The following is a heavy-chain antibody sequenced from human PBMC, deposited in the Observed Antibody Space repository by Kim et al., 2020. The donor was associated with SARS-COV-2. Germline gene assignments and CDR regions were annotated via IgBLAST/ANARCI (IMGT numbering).Heavy chain of an antibody. J-gene: IGHJ5*02. D-gene: IGHD6-13*01. CDR2: ISSSSSYI. Sequence: GGSLRLSCAASGFTFSSYSMNWVRQAPGKGLEWVSSISSSSSYIYYADSVKGRFTISRDNAKNSLYLQMNSLRAEDTAVYYCARDLGQQPENWFDPWGQGTLVTVSS. V-gene: IGHV3-21*01. CDR3: ARDLGQQPENWFDP. CDR1: GFTFSSYS.